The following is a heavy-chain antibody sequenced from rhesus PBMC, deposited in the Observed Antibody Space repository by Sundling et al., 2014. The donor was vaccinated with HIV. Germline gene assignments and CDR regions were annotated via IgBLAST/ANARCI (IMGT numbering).Heavy chain of an antibody. Sequence: QIQLVQSGAEVKKPGSSVKVSCKASGYTFTDYYMQWVRQAPGQGLEWMGRINPKTGGTDYTQKFQGRVTMTRDTSTNTAYMELSSLRSEDTAVYYCATWDSSGYFYFDYWGQGVLVTGLL. V-gene: IGHV1-138*01. CDR2: INPKTGGT. J-gene: IGHJ4*01. CDR1: GYTFTDYY. CDR3: ATWDSSGYFYFDY. D-gene: IGHD6-31*01.